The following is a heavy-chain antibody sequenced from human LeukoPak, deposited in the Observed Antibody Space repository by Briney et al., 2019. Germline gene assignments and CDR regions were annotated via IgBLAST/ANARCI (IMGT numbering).Heavy chain of an antibody. V-gene: IGHV4-34*01. J-gene: IGHJ5*02. Sequence: SETLSLTCAVYGGSFSGYYWSWIRQPPGKGLEWIGEINHSGSTNYNPSLKSRVTISVDTSKNQFSLKLSSVTAADTAVYYCARGLGFHWFDPWGQGTLVTVSS. D-gene: IGHD7-27*01. CDR2: INHSGST. CDR1: GGSFSGYY. CDR3: ARGLGFHWFDP.